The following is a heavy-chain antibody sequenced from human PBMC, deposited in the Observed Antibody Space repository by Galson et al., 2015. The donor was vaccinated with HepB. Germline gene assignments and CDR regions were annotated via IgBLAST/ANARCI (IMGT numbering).Heavy chain of an antibody. CDR3: AKGYGLFDS. CDR1: GFGFDTHA. D-gene: IGHD5-18*01. CDR2: ITGKGDST. J-gene: IGHJ5*01. Sequence: SLRLSCAASGFGFDTHAMRWVRQAPGKGLEWISGITGKGDSTFYADSVKGRFTVSKDNSNNMLYLQMNSLRAEDAGLYFCAKGYGLFDSWGQGTLVTVSS. V-gene: IGHV3-23*01.